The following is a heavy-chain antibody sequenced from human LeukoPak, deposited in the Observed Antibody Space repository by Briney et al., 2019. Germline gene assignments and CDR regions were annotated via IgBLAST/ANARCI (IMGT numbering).Heavy chain of an antibody. Sequence: GGSLRLSCAASGFTFSSYAVSWVRQAPGKGLEWDSSISGSGGGTYSADSVKGRFTISRDNSKNTLYLQMNSLRAEDTALYYCAKDRSCTNDICHGDFDYWGQGTLVTVSS. D-gene: IGHD2-8*01. CDR3: AKDRSCTNDICHGDFDY. CDR2: ISGSGGGT. V-gene: IGHV3-23*01. CDR1: GFTFSSYA. J-gene: IGHJ4*02.